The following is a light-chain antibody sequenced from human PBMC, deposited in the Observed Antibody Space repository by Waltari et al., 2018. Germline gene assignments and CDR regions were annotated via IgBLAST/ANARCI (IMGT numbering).Light chain of an antibody. J-gene: IGLJ2*01. V-gene: IGLV1-47*01. CDR1: NSNIAHTY. Sequence: QSVLNQPPSVSGTPGQTVTISCSRRNSNIAHTYVYWYQQLPGMAPKLLIYRNNQRPSGVPDRFSGSKSGTAASLAISGLRSEDEAHYSCAIWDDGVIFGGGTKLTVL. CDR3: AIWDDGVI. CDR2: RNN.